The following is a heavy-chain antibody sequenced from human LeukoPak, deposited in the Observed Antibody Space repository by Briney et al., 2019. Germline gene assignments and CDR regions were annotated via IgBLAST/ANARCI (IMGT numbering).Heavy chain of an antibody. Sequence: PGGSLRLSCAASGFTFSSYSMNWVRQAPGKGLEWVSSISSSSSYIYYPDSVKGRFTISRDNAKNSLYLQMNSLRAEDTAVYYCAKDGEGDYFDYWGQGTLVTVPS. V-gene: IGHV3-21*01. CDR1: GFTFSSYS. J-gene: IGHJ4*02. CDR2: ISSSSSYI. D-gene: IGHD3-16*01. CDR3: AKDGEGDYFDY.